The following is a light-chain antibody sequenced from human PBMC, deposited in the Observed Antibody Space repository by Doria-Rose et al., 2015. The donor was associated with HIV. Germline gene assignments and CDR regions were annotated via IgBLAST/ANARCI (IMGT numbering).Light chain of an antibody. CDR2: WAS. Sequence: DIQMTQSPESLGMSLGERATLNCKSNQSLLYTSTNYLAWYQQKPGQPPKLLIYWASTRQSGVPARFSGRGSGTDFTLTTSSLEAEDVAVYYCQQYYDTPSFGPGTTVDIK. CDR1: QSLLYTSTNY. J-gene: IGKJ3*01. CDR3: QQYYDTPS. V-gene: IGKV4-1*01.